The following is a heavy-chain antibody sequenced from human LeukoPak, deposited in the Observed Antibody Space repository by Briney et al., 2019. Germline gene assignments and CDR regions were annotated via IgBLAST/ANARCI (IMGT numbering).Heavy chain of an antibody. D-gene: IGHD3-16*01. CDR1: GYTFTSYY. V-gene: IGHV1-46*01. CDR3: ARGPYGDYSSWFDP. CDR2: INPSGGST. Sequence: ASVKVSCKASGYTFTSYYLHWVRQAPGQGLERMGIINPSGGSTRYAQKFQGRVTMTRDTSTSTVYMELSSLRSEDTALYYCARGPYGDYSSWFDPWGQGTLVTVSS. J-gene: IGHJ5*02.